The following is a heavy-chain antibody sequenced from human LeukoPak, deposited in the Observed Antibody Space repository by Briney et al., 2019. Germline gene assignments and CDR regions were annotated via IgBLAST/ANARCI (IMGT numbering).Heavy chain of an antibody. Sequence: SVKVSCKASGGTFSSYAISWVRQAPGQGLEWMGGIIPIFGTANYAQKFQGRVTITADESTGTAYMELSSLRSEDTAVYYCARDWGYFDWLLDYWGQGTLVTVSS. CDR2: IIPIFGTA. CDR1: GGTFSSYA. D-gene: IGHD3-9*01. J-gene: IGHJ4*02. CDR3: ARDWGYFDWLLDY. V-gene: IGHV1-69*13.